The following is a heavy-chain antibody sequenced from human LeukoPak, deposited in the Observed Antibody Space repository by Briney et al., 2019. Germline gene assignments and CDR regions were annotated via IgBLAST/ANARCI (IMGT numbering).Heavy chain of an antibody. Sequence: PGGSLRLSCAASGFTFSSYAMHWVRQAPGKGLEGVAVISYDGSNKYYADSVKGRFTISRDNSKNTLYLQMNSLRAEDTAVYYCARSYDFWSGYPYMDVWGKGTTVTVSS. CDR1: GFTFSSYA. CDR3: ARSYDFWSGYPYMDV. J-gene: IGHJ6*03. D-gene: IGHD3-3*01. V-gene: IGHV3-30*04. CDR2: ISYDGSNK.